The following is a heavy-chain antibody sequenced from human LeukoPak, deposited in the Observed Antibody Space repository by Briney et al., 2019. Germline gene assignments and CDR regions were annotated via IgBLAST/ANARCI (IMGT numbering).Heavy chain of an antibody. CDR1: GYTFASYC. D-gene: IGHD6-19*01. J-gene: IGHJ1*01. CDR2: ISAYNGNT. CDR3: ARDPAIAVAGKGYFQH. Sequence: ASVKVSCKASGYTFASYCISWVRQAPGQGLEWMGWISAYNGNTDYAQKLQGRVTMTTDTSTSTAYMDLRSLRSDDTAVYYCARDPAIAVAGKGYFQHWGQGTLVTVSS. V-gene: IGHV1-18*01.